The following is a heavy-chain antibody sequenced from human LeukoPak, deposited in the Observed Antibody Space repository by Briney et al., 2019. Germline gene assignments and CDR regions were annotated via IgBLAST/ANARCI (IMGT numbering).Heavy chain of an antibody. CDR2: ISSSSSYI. V-gene: IGHV3-21*01. Sequence: PGGSLRLSCAASGFTFSSYAMSWVRQAPGKGLEWVSSISSSSSYIYYADSVKGRSTISRDNAKNSLYLQMNSLRAEDTAVYYCARDLDYDSSGWFDYWGQGTLVTVSS. CDR3: ARDLDYDSSGWFDY. J-gene: IGHJ4*02. CDR1: GFTFSSYA. D-gene: IGHD3-22*01.